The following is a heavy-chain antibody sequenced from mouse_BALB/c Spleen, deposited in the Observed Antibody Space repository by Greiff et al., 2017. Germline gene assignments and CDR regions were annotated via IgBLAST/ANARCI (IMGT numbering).Heavy chain of an antibody. CDR1: GFTFSSFG. CDR3: ARWETGYAMDY. Sequence: EVMLVESGGGLVQPGGSRKLSCAASGFTFSSFGMHWVRQAPEKGLEWVAYISSGSSTIYYADTVKGRFTISRDNPKNTLFLQMTSLRSEDTAMYYCARWETGYAMDYWGQGTSVTVSS. D-gene: IGHD4-1*01. CDR2: ISSGSSTI. V-gene: IGHV5-17*02. J-gene: IGHJ4*01.